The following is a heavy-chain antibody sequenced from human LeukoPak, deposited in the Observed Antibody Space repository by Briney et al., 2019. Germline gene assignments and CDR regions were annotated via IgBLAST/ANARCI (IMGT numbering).Heavy chain of an antibody. CDR3: ATAGVLRFLEWPPQVRH. CDR2: FDPEDGET. J-gene: IGHJ4*02. D-gene: IGHD3-3*01. V-gene: IGHV1-24*01. Sequence: ASVKVSCKVSGYTLTELSMRWVRQAPGKGLEWMGGFDPEDGETIYAQKFQGRVTMTEDTSTDTAYMELSSLRSEDTAVYYCATAGVLRFLEWPPQVRHWGQGTLVTVSS. CDR1: GYTLTELS.